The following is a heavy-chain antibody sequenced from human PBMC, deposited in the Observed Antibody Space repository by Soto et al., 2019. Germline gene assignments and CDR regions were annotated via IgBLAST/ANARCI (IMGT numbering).Heavy chain of an antibody. CDR3: ARGRYYDFWSGYSHWFDP. CDR2: INHSGST. V-gene: IGHV4-34*01. J-gene: IGHJ5*02. Sequence: SETLSLTCTVSGGSISSYYWSWIRQPPGKGLEWIGEINHSGSTNYNPSLKSRVTISVDTSKNQFSLKLSSVTAADTAVYYCARGRYYDFWSGYSHWFDPWGQGTLVTVSS. D-gene: IGHD3-3*01. CDR1: GGSISSYY.